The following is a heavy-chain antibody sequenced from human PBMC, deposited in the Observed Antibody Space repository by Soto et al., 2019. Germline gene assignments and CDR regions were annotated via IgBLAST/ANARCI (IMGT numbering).Heavy chain of an antibody. CDR1: GYTFSSYF. J-gene: IGHJ6*02. CDR2: ISAYNGNT. CDR3: ARQNYYSGMDV. V-gene: IGHV1-18*01. Sequence: ASVKLSCKASGYTFSSYFITWGLQATGQGLEWMGWISAYNGNTNYAQMLQGRVTMTTDTSTNTAYMELRSLRSDDTAVFYCARQNYYSGMDVWGQGTTVTVSS.